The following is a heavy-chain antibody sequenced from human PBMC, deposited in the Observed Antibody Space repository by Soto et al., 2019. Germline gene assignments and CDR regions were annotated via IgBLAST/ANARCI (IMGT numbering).Heavy chain of an antibody. CDR3: ARIGSGYFYGAFDS. Sequence: SETLSLTCTVSGGSISSDYWSWIRQPPGKGLEWIGNIYDSGSTNYNPSLKSRVTMSVDTSKNQISLMLNAVTAADTAVYYCARIGSGYFYGAFDSWGQGILVTVSS. J-gene: IGHJ4*02. D-gene: IGHD2-21*02. V-gene: IGHV4-59*01. CDR1: GGSISSDY. CDR2: IYDSGST.